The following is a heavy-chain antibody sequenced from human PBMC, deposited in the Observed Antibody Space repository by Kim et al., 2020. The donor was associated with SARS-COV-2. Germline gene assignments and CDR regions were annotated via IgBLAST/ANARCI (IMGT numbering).Heavy chain of an antibody. Sequence: SETLSLTCTVSGGSISSGGYYWSWIRQHPGKGLEWIGYIYYSGSTYYNPSLKSRVTISVDTSKNQFSLKLSSVTAADTAVYYCARDLVTVTYGDLEVYYYYYGMDVWGQGTTVTVSS. V-gene: IGHV4-31*03. D-gene: IGHD4-17*01. CDR3: ARDLVTVTYGDLEVYYYYYGMDV. CDR1: GGSISSGGYY. CDR2: IYYSGST. J-gene: IGHJ6*02.